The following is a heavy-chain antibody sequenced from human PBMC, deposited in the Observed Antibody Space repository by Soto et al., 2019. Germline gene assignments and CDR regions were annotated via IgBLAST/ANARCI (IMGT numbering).Heavy chain of an antibody. CDR2: IIPILGIA. CDR1: GGTFSSYT. V-gene: IGHV1-69*04. D-gene: IGHD5-12*01. Sequence: SVKVSCKASGGTFSSYTISWARQAPGQGLEWMGRIIPILGIANYAQKFQGRVTITADKSTSTAYMELSSLRSEDTAVYYCAREGNSGYGNYYYYYYMDVWGKGTTVTVSS. CDR3: AREGNSGYGNYYYYYYMDV. J-gene: IGHJ6*03.